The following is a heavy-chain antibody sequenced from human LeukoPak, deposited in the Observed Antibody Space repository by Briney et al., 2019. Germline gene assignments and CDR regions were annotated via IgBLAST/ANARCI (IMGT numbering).Heavy chain of an antibody. CDR3: ARDWGSIGYMDV. J-gene: IGHJ6*03. CDR1: GGTFSSYA. D-gene: IGHD3-16*01. V-gene: IGHV1-46*01. Sequence: VASVKVSCKASGGTFSSYAISWVRQAPGQGLEWMGIINPSGGSTSYAQKFQGGVTMTRDTSTSTVYMELSSLRSEDTAAYYCARDWGSIGYMDVWGKGTTVTVSS. CDR2: INPSGGST.